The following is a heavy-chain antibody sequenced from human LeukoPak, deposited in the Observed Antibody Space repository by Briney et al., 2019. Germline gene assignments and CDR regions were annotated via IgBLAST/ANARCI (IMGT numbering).Heavy chain of an antibody. CDR3: ARGHSGYGYYYYYMDV. V-gene: IGHV1-69*13. Sequence: VKVSCKASGGTFSSYAISWVRQAPGQGLEWMGGIIPIFGTANYAQKFQGGVTITTDESTSTAYMELSSLRSEDTAVYYCARGHSGYGYYYYYMDVWGKGTTVTVSS. D-gene: IGHD5-12*01. CDR2: IIPIFGTA. J-gene: IGHJ6*03. CDR1: GGTFSSYA.